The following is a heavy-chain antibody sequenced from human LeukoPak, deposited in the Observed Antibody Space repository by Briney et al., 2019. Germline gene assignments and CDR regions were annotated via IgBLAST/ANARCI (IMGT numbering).Heavy chain of an antibody. Sequence: SETLSLTCTVSGGSISSSSYYWGWIRQPPGKGLEWIGYISYSGSTHYNPSLKSRGTTSVDTSKNQFSLNLSSVTAADTAVYYCARSGSYYIFDYWGQGTLVTVSS. D-gene: IGHD3-10*01. V-gene: IGHV4-61*05. CDR3: ARSGSYYIFDY. CDR1: GGSISSSSYY. J-gene: IGHJ4*02. CDR2: ISYSGST.